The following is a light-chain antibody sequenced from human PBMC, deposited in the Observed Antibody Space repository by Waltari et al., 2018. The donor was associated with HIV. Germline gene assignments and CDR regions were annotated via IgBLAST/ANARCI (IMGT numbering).Light chain of an antibody. Sequence: SSELTQDPAVSVALGQTVRITCQGDSPRSYYASRYQQKPGQAPVLFIFGKNDRPSGIPDRFSGSDSGNTASLTITGAQAEDEADYYCNSRDSSGNHVVFGGGTKLTVL. CDR3: NSRDSSGNHVV. CDR1: SPRSYY. J-gene: IGLJ2*01. CDR2: GKN. V-gene: IGLV3-19*01.